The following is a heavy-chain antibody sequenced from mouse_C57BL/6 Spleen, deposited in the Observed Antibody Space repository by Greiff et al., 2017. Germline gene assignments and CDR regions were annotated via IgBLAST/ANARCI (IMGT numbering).Heavy chain of an antibody. Sequence: EVKLMESGGDLVKPGGSLKLSCAASGFTFSSYGMSWVRQTPDKRLEWVATISSGGSYTNYPDSVKGRSTISRDNAKNTRYLQMSSLKSEDTAMYYCARQTTVVAHFDYWGQGTTLTVSS. J-gene: IGHJ2*01. D-gene: IGHD1-1*01. CDR3: ARQTTVVAHFDY. CDR2: ISSGGSYT. CDR1: GFTFSSYG. V-gene: IGHV5-6*01.